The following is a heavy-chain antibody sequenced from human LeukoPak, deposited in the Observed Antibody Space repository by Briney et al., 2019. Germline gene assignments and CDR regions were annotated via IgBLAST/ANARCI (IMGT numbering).Heavy chain of an antibody. J-gene: IGHJ3*01. CDR2: ISYDGSNK. D-gene: IGHD3-16*02. CDR3: VRDIELST. Sequence: PGGSLRLSCAASGFTFSNYGMHWVRQAPGKGLEWVAVISYDGSNKYYADSVKGRFTISRDNSKDTLFLQMNSLRAEDTAIYYCVRDIELSTWGLGTMVTVSS. CDR1: GFTFSNYG. V-gene: IGHV3-30*03.